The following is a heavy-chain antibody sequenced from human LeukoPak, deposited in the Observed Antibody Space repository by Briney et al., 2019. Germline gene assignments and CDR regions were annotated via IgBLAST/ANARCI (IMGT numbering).Heavy chain of an antibody. CDR2: IKQDESEK. Sequence: GGSLRLSCAASGFTLSTYWMSWVRQAPGKGLEWVANIKQDESEKYYVDSVKGRFTISRDNAKNSLYLQMNSLRAEDTAVYYCARDSRRYSGSDAHDYWGQGTLVTVSS. CDR3: ARDSRRYSGSDAHDY. V-gene: IGHV3-7*01. J-gene: IGHJ4*02. D-gene: IGHD1-26*01. CDR1: GFTLSTYW.